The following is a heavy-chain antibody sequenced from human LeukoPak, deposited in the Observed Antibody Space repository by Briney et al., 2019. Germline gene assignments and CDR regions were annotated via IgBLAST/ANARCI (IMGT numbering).Heavy chain of an antibody. Sequence: PGGSLRLSCAASGFTFSNYWMSWVRQAPGKGLEWVANIKEDGSEKCYVDSVKGRFTISRDNAKNSLSLQVNSLSAEDTAVYYCARSRSGYYEDYWGQGTLVTVSS. CDR2: IKEDGSEK. CDR1: GFTFSNYW. J-gene: IGHJ4*02. V-gene: IGHV3-7*01. D-gene: IGHD3-22*01. CDR3: ARSRSGYYEDY.